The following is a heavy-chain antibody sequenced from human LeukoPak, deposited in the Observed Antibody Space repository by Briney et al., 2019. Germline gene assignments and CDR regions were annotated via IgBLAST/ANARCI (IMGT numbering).Heavy chain of an antibody. Sequence: PGGSLRLSCAASGFTFSSSAMSWVRQAPGKGLEWVSAISGSGGSTYYADSVEGRFTISRDNSKNTLYLQMNSLRADDTAVYYCARAYYYDTSATPDYWGQGTLVTVSS. D-gene: IGHD3-22*01. V-gene: IGHV3-23*01. CDR3: ARAYYYDTSATPDY. CDR2: ISGSGGST. J-gene: IGHJ4*02. CDR1: GFTFSSSA.